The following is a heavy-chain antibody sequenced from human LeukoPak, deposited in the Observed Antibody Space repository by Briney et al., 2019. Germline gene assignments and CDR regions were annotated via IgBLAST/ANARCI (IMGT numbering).Heavy chain of an antibody. J-gene: IGHJ4*02. CDR2: IRYDGSNR. CDR1: GFTFSSYG. V-gene: IGHV3-30*02. CDR3: AKGGRITMLRGVQRDHYFDY. Sequence: GGSLRLSCAASGFTFSSYGMHWVRQAPGKGLEWVAFIRYDGSNRHYADSVKGRFTISRDNSKNTLYLQMNSLRVEDTAVYYCAKGGRITMLRGVQRDHYFDYWGQGTLVTVSS. D-gene: IGHD3-10*01.